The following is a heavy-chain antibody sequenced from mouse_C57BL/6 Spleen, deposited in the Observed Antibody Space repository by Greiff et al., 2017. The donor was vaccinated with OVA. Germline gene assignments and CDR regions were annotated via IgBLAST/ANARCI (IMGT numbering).Heavy chain of an antibody. CDR1: GFSLSTFGMG. D-gene: IGHD3-1*01. Sequence: QVTLKESGPGILQPSQTLSLTCSFSGFSLSTFGMGVGWIRQPSGQGLVWLAHIWWDDDKYYNPALKSRLTISKDTSKNQVFLKIANVDTADTATYYCARMAQLRLKGVYAMDYWGQGTSVTVSS. CDR2: IWWDDDK. J-gene: IGHJ4*01. V-gene: IGHV8-8*01. CDR3: ARMAQLRLKGVYAMDY.